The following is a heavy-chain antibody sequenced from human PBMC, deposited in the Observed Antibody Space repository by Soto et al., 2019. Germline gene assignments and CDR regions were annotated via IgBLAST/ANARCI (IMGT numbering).Heavy chain of an antibody. J-gene: IGHJ5*02. V-gene: IGHV1-18*01. D-gene: IGHD3-10*01. CDR1: GYTFTSYG. CDR3: ARSGSYYPARNWFGP. CDR2: ISGFNDDT. Sequence: QVQLVQSGAEMKNPGASVKVSCKASGYTFTSYGISWVRQAPGQGLEWMGWISGFNDDTNHAQKLQDRVTMTKDTPTSTAYMELRSLKSDDTAVYYCARSGSYYPARNWFGPWGQGTLVTVSS.